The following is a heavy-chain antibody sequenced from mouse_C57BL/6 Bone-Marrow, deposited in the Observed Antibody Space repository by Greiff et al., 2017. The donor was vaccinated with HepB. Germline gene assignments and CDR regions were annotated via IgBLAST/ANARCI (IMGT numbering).Heavy chain of an antibody. CDR1: GFTFSDYY. J-gene: IGHJ3*01. Sequence: EVKLQESGGGLVQPGGSLKLSCAASGFTFSDYYMYWVRQTPEKRLEWVAYISNGGGSTYYPDTVKGRFTISRDNAKNTLYLQMSRLKSEDTAMYYCARGLFYYDYDAWFAYWGQGTLVTVSA. CDR3: ARGLFYYDYDAWFAY. CDR2: ISNGGGST. V-gene: IGHV5-12*01. D-gene: IGHD2-4*01.